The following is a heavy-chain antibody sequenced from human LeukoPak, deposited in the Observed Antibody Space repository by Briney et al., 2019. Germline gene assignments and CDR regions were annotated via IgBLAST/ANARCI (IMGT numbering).Heavy chain of an antibody. CDR3: ARDSKIQLWLRIVDYYGMDV. Sequence: GGSLRLSCAASGFTFRTYWMSWVRQAPGKGLEWMANIKQDGREKYYVDSVKGRFTISRDNAKNALYLQMNSLRAEDTAVYYCARDSKIQLWLRIVDYYGMDVWGQGTTVTVSS. D-gene: IGHD5-18*01. V-gene: IGHV3-7*01. CDR2: IKQDGREK. J-gene: IGHJ6*02. CDR1: GFTFRTYW.